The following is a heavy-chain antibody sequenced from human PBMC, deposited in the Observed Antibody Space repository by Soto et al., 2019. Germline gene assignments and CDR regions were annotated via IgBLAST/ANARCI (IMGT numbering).Heavy chain of an antibody. CDR2: IIPIFGTA. CDR1: GGTFSSYA. D-gene: IGHD2-21*02. V-gene: IGHV1-69*01. CDR3: ARDPAVGGGNSISGAD. Sequence: QVQLVQSGAEVKKPGSSVKVSCKASGGTFSSYAVSWVRQAPGQGLEWMGGIIPIFGTANYAQKFQGRVTITADESTSTAYMELSSLRSEDTAVYYCARDPAVGGGNSISGADWGQGTLVTVSS. J-gene: IGHJ4*02.